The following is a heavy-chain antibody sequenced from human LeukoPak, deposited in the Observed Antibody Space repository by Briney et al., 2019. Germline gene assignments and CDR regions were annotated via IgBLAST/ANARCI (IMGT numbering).Heavy chain of an antibody. V-gene: IGHV3-30*18. J-gene: IGHJ4*02. CDR1: GFTFSSYG. D-gene: IGHD3-22*01. Sequence: GGSLRLSCAASGFTFSSYGMHWVRQAPGKGLEWVAVISYDGSNKYYADSVKGRFTISRDNSKNTLYLQMNSLRAEDTAVYYCAKDTDYYDSSGYHPDYWGQGTLVTVSS. CDR3: AKDTDYYDSSGYHPDY. CDR2: ISYDGSNK.